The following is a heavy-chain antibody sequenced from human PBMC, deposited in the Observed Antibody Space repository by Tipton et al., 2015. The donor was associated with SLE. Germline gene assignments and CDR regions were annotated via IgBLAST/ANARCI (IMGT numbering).Heavy chain of an antibody. Sequence: GLVKPSETLSLTCTVSGYSISSGYYWGWIRQPPGKGLEWIGSIYHSGSTYFNPSLKSRVTISVDTSKNQFSLKLSSVTAADTAVYYCARGPEQWLVNPHYFDYWGQGTLVTVSS. J-gene: IGHJ4*02. V-gene: IGHV4-38-2*02. D-gene: IGHD6-19*01. CDR3: ARGPEQWLVNPHYFDY. CDR2: IYHSGST. CDR1: GYSISSGYY.